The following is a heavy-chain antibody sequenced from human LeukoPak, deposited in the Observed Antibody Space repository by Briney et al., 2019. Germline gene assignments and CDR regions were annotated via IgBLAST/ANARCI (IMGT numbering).Heavy chain of an antibody. Sequence: SQTLSLTCTVSGASISSGYYYWSWLRQSPGKGLEWIGYIYYSGTTYYSPSLKSRLTISLDTSKNHLSLKLTSVTATDTAIYYCARDNDDGDYVGWFDPWGQGTLVTVSS. CDR1: GASISSGYYY. CDR3: ARDNDDGDYVGWFDP. J-gene: IGHJ5*02. CDR2: IYYSGTT. V-gene: IGHV4-30-4*01. D-gene: IGHD4-17*01.